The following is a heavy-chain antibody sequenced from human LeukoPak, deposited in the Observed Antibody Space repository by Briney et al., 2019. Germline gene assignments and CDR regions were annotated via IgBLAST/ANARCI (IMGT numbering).Heavy chain of an antibody. V-gene: IGHV4-59*08. CDR1: GVSISSYL. CDR2: IYYSGTT. CDR3: ARRDFALWFGEVKGAFDI. J-gene: IGHJ3*02. Sequence: AETLSLTCTVSGVSISSYLGSWIPQPPGKGGEGRGYIYYSGTTKYHPSLKSRVTISVDTSKHQFSLQLSSVAAAATAVYYCARRDFALWFGEVKGAFDIWGQGTMVTVSS. D-gene: IGHD3-10*01.